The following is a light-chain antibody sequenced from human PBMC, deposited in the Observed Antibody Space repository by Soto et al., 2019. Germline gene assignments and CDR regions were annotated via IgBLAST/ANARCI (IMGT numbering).Light chain of an antibody. CDR3: QQYDDLPPT. J-gene: IGKJ3*01. CDR2: AAA. V-gene: IGKV1-33*01. CDR1: QDISNS. Sequence: DIQMTQSPSSLSASVGDRVTITCQASQDISNSVNWYQQKPGKAPKLLIYAAASLETGVPSRFTGRGSGTDCTFTISSLWLEYSATCLCQQYDDLPPTFGPGTKVDI.